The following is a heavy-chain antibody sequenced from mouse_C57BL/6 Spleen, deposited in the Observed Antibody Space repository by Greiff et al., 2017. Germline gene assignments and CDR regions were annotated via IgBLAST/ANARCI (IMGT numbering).Heavy chain of an antibody. D-gene: IGHD2-4*01. CDR2: IYPGDGDT. Sequence: VQLQQSGPELVKPGASVKISCKASGYAFSSSWMNWVKQRPGKGLEWIGRIYPGDGDTNYNGKFKGKATLTADKSSSTAYMQLSSLTSEDSAVYFCARYYDYDGGYAMDYWGQGTSVTVSS. CDR3: ARYYDYDGGYAMDY. V-gene: IGHV1-82*01. J-gene: IGHJ4*01. CDR1: GYAFSSSW.